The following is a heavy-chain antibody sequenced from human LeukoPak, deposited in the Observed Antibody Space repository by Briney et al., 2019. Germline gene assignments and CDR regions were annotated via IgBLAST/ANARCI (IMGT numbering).Heavy chain of an antibody. CDR2: IYYSGST. J-gene: IGHJ4*02. CDR1: GGSISSYY. Sequence: PSETLSLTCTVSGGSISSYYWSWIRQPPGKGLEWIGYIYYSGSTNYNPSLKSRVTISVDTSKNQFSLKLSSVTAADTAVYYCARSGSRTRGLDSCDYWGQGTLVTVSS. CDR3: ARSGSRTRGLDSCDY. V-gene: IGHV4-59*01. D-gene: IGHD3/OR15-3a*01.